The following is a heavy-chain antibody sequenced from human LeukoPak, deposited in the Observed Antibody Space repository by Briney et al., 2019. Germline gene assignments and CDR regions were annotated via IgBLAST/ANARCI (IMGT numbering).Heavy chain of an antibody. CDR3: ARNGLAYLDWLPSL. V-gene: IGHV5-51*01. D-gene: IGHD3-9*01. CDR1: GYSFTSYW. Sequence: SGESLKISCKGSGYSFTSYWVGWVRQMPGKGLEWMGIIYPGDSDTRYSPSFQGQVTISADKSISTAYLQWGSLKASDTAMYYCARNGLAYLDWLPSLWGQGTLVTVSS. J-gene: IGHJ4*02. CDR2: IYPGDSDT.